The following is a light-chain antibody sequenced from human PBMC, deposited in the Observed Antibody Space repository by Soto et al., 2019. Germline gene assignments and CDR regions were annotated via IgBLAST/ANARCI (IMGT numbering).Light chain of an antibody. J-gene: IGKJ1*01. CDR2: WAS. V-gene: IGKV4-1*01. CDR3: KQYYSHPPT. Sequence: DIVMTQSPDSLAVSLGERATINCKSSRNLLYSSNNKNYLTWYQQKPGQPPKLLIYWASTRESGVPARFSGSGSETDFTLTIANLQPEDVELYYCKQYYSHPPTFGKGTRWKS. CDR1: RNLLYSSNNKNY.